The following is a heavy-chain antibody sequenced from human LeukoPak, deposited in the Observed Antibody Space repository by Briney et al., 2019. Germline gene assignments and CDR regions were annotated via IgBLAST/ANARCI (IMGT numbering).Heavy chain of an antibody. V-gene: IGHV3-33*08. J-gene: IGHJ4*02. D-gene: IGHD3-9*01. CDR3: ARALYYDILTGYLGY. Sequence: GGYLRLSCAASGFIVSSNYMSWVRQAPGKGLEWVAVIWYDGSNKYYADSVKGRFTISRDNSKNTLYLQMNSLRAEDTAVYYCARALYYDILTGYLGYWGQGTLVTVSS. CDR2: IWYDGSNK. CDR1: GFIVSSNY.